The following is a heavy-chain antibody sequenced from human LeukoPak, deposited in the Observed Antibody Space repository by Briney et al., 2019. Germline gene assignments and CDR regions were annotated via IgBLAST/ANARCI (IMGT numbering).Heavy chain of an antibody. CDR3: ARDSTVTTGY. CDR1: GYTFSSYS. CDR2: ISSSSSYI. D-gene: IGHD4-17*01. J-gene: IGHJ4*02. Sequence: PGGSLRLSCAASGYTFSSYSMNWVRQAPGKGLEWVSSISSSSSYIYYADSVKGRFTISRDNAKNSLYLQMNSLRAEDTAVYYCARDSTVTTGYWGQGTLVTVSS. V-gene: IGHV3-21*01.